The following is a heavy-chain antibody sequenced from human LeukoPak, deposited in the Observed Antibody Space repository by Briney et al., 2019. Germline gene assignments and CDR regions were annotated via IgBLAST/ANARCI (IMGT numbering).Heavy chain of an antibody. D-gene: IGHD3-10*01. CDR3: GRVGLLWFGYGMDV. CDR2: INPNSGGT. V-gene: IGHV1-2*02. J-gene: IGHJ6*02. CDR1: GYTFSGYY. Sequence: ASVKVSCKASGYTFSGYYMHWVRQAPGQGLEWMGWINPNSGGTNYAQKFQGRVTMTRDTSISTACMELSRLRSDDTAVYYCGRVGLLWFGYGMDVWGQGTTVTVSS.